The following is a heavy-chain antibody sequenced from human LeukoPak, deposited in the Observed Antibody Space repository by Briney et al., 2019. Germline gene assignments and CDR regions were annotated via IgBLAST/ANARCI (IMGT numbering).Heavy chain of an antibody. D-gene: IGHD1-1*01. Sequence: ASVKVSCKASGYSFTSNVISWVRQAPGQGLEWMGWISAYNGNTNYAQKLQGRVTMTTDTSTSTAYMELRSLRSDDTAVYYFARFGLGKQIEGAGFLFNFWGKGKMSPSLQ. CDR2: ISAYNGNT. J-gene: IGHJ3*01. CDR1: GYSFTSNV. V-gene: IGHV1-18*01. CDR3: ARFGLGKQIEGAGFLFNF.